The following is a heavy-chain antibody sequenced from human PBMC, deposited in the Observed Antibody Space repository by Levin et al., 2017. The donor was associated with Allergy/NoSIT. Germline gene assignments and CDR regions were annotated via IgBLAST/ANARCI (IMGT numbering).Heavy chain of an antibody. Sequence: ASVKVSCKASGYTFTGYYMHWVRQAPGQGLEWMGGINPNSGGTNEAKKWQGRVTMTRDTSISTAYMELSRLRSDDTAVYYCARARHSLGYCSSTSCYGEYFQHWGQGTLVTVSS. D-gene: IGHD2-2*01. J-gene: IGHJ1*01. CDR1: GYTFTGYY. V-gene: IGHV1-2*02. CDR3: ARARHSLGYCSSTSCYGEYFQH. CDR2: INPNSGGT.